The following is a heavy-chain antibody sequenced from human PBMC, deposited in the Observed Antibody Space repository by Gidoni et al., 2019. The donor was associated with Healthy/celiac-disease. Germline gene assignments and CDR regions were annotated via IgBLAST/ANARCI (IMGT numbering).Heavy chain of an antibody. D-gene: IGHD5-18*01. V-gene: IGHV3-53*01. Sequence: EVQLVESGGGLIQPGGSLRLSCAASGFTFSRNYMSWVRQAPGKGLEWVPVIYSGGSTYYADSVKGRFTISRDNSKNTLYLQMNSLRAEDTAVYYCARAGDTAMAREYYFDYWGQGTLVTVSS. CDR2: IYSGGST. CDR3: ARAGDTAMAREYYFDY. J-gene: IGHJ4*02. CDR1: GFTFSRNY.